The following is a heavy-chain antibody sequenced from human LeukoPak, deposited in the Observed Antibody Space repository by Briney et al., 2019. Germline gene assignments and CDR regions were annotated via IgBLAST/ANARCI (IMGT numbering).Heavy chain of an antibody. J-gene: IGHJ4*02. V-gene: IGHV4-4*08. Sequence: KPSETLSLTCTVSGGSISSNHWGWIRQPPGKGLEWIGYVRNSGSTNYNASFKSRVTISVDTSKNQVSLQLSSVTAADTAVYYCARDNTSTGPFDYWGQGTLVTVSS. CDR2: VRNSGST. CDR1: GGSISSNH. D-gene: IGHD1-1*01. CDR3: ARDNTSTGPFDY.